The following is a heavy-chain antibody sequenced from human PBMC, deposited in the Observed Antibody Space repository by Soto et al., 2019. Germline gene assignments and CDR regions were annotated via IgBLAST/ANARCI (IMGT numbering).Heavy chain of an antibody. CDR3: ASRGGDYGDYYFDY. J-gene: IGHJ4*02. D-gene: IGHD4-17*01. Sequence: GGSLRLSCAASGFTVSSNYMSWVRQAPGKGLEWVSVIYSGGSTYYADSVKGRFTISRDNSKNTLYLQMNSLRAEDTAVYYCASRGGDYGDYYFDYWGQGTLVTVSS. CDR2: IYSGGST. CDR1: GFTVSSNY. V-gene: IGHV3-66*01.